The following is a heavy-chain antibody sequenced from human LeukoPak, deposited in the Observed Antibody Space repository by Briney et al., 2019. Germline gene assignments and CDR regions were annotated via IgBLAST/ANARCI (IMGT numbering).Heavy chain of an antibody. CDR3: ARDRVYYYDSSGSGDAFDI. J-gene: IGHJ3*02. CDR1: GFTFSNYA. V-gene: IGHV3-23*01. Sequence: GGSLRLSCAASGFTFSNYAMSWVRQSPGRGLEWGSTISDRGSSTYYADSVKGRLTISRDNSKNTMYLQMSSLRAEDTAVFYCARDRVYYYDSSGSGDAFDIWGQGTMVTVSS. CDR2: ISDRGSST. D-gene: IGHD3-22*01.